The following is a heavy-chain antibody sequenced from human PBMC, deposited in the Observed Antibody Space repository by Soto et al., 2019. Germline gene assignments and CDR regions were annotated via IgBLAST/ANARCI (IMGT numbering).Heavy chain of an antibody. CDR1: GGSISSGGYS. CDR3: AREGYSSSWYALGAFDI. Sequence: PSETLSLTCAVSGGSISSGGYSWSWIRQPPGKGLEWIGYIYHSGSTYYNPSLKSRVTISVDRSKNQFSLKLSSVTAADTAVYYCAREGYSSSWYALGAFDIWGQGTMVTVSS. V-gene: IGHV4-30-2*01. D-gene: IGHD6-13*01. CDR2: IYHSGST. J-gene: IGHJ3*02.